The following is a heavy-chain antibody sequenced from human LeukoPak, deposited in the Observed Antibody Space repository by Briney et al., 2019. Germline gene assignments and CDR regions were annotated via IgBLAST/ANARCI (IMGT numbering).Heavy chain of an antibody. CDR2: INPNSGGT. Sequence: WASVKVSCKASGYTFTGYYMHWVRQAPGQGLEWMGWINPNSGGTNYAQKFQGRVTMTRDTSISTAYMELSRLRSDDTAVYYCARDRGIASNFDYWGQGTLVTVSS. CDR3: ARDRGIASNFDY. CDR1: GYTFTGYY. J-gene: IGHJ4*02. D-gene: IGHD6-13*01. V-gene: IGHV1-2*02.